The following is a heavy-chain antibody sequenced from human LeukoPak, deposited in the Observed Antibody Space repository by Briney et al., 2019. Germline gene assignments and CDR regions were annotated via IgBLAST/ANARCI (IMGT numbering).Heavy chain of an antibody. CDR1: GFTFNTYN. D-gene: IGHD3-22*01. CDR3: VKAVVIDHYYFYMDV. J-gene: IGHJ6*03. Sequence: GGSLRLSCAASGFTFNTYNMNWVRQAPGKGLEWVSYISSSSTMCYADSVKGRFTISRDNAKNSVYLQMNSLRAEDTALYYCVKAVVIDHYYFYMDVWGKGTTVTISS. V-gene: IGHV3-48*04. CDR2: ISSSSTM.